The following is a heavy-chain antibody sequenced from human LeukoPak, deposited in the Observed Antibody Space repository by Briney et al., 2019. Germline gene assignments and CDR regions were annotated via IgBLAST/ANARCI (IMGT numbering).Heavy chain of an antibody. Sequence: GGSLRLSCAASGFTFSIYRMNWVRQAPGKGLERVSVIYSGGSTYYADSVKGRFTISRDNSKNTLYLQMNSLRAEDTAVYYCAREPHSNYYYYGMDVWGQGTTVTVSS. CDR3: AREPHSNYYYYGMDV. D-gene: IGHD4-11*01. V-gene: IGHV3-66*01. J-gene: IGHJ6*02. CDR1: GFTFSIYR. CDR2: IYSGGST.